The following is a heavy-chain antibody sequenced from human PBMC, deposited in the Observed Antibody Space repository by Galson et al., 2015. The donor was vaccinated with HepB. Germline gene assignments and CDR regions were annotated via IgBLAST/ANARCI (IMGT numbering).Heavy chain of an antibody. D-gene: IGHD6-13*01. V-gene: IGHV3-7*03. J-gene: IGHJ6*02. CDR1: GFAFSSYW. Sequence: SLRLSCAASGFAFSSYWMSWVRQAPGKGLEWVANIKQDGSEKYYVDSVKGRFTISRDNAKNSLYLQMNSLRAEDTAVYYCARTYSSSWSYIYYYYYGMDVWGQGTTVTVSS. CDR2: IKQDGSEK. CDR3: ARTYSSSWSYIYYYYYGMDV.